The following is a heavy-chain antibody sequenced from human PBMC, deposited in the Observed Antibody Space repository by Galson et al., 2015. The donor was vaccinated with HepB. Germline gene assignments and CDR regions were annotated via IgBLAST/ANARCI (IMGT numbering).Heavy chain of an antibody. D-gene: IGHD3-10*01. CDR1: GFTFSSYA. CDR2: ISGSGGST. J-gene: IGHJ4*02. CDR3: AKGSSWFGGTRYQQFDY. V-gene: IGHV3-23*01. Sequence: SLRLSCAASGFTFSSYAMSWVRQAPGKGLEWVSAISGSGGSTYYADSVKGRFTISRDNSKNTLYLQMNSLRAEDTAVYYCAKGSSWFGGTRYQQFDYWGQGTLVTVSS.